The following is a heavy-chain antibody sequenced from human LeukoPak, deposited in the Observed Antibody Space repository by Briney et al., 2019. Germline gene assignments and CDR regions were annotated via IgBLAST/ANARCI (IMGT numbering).Heavy chain of an antibody. D-gene: IGHD2-15*01. Sequence: GGSLRLSCAASGFTFRSYWMSWVCQAPGKGLEWVANMKLDGSEEYYVDSVKGRFTISSDNAKNSLYLQMNSLRVDDTAVYYCARWARYCSSGSCYSWFDPWGQGTLVTVSS. CDR1: GFTFRSYW. CDR2: MKLDGSEE. J-gene: IGHJ5*02. V-gene: IGHV3-7*01. CDR3: ARWARYCSSGSCYSWFDP.